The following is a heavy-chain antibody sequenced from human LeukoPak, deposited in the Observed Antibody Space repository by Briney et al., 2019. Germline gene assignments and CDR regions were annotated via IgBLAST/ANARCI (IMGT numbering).Heavy chain of an antibody. J-gene: IGHJ4*02. Sequence: GRSLRLSCAASGFTFSSYGMHWVRQAPGKGLEWVAFIRYDGSNKYYADSVKGRFTISRDNSKNTLYLQMNSLRAEDTAVYYCAKDPAGKIQLWLERRPTPDYWGQGTLVTVSS. CDR2: IRYDGSNK. V-gene: IGHV3-30*02. CDR1: GFTFSSYG. CDR3: AKDPAGKIQLWLERRPTPDY. D-gene: IGHD5-18*01.